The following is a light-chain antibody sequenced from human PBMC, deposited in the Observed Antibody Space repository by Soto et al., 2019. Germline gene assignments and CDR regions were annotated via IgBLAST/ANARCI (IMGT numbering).Light chain of an antibody. J-gene: IGKJ5*01. CDR1: QSISSW. V-gene: IGKV1-5*01. CDR2: DAS. Sequence: RSPSTLSASVGDRVSITCRASQSISSWLAWYQQKPGKAPKLLIYDASSLESGVPSRFSGSGSGTEFTLTISSLQPDDFATYYCQQYNSYSTFGQGTRLEIK. CDR3: QQYNSYST.